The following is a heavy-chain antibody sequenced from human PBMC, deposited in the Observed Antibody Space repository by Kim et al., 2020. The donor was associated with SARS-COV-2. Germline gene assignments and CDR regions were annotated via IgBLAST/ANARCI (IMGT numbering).Heavy chain of an antibody. J-gene: IGHJ4*02. Sequence: SGGTNYTPSLKSRVTISVDTSKNQFSLKLSSVTAADTAVYYCARDRSLVYWGQGTLVTVSS. CDR3: ARDRSLVY. CDR2: SGGT. D-gene: IGHD2-8*02. V-gene: IGHV4-59*01.